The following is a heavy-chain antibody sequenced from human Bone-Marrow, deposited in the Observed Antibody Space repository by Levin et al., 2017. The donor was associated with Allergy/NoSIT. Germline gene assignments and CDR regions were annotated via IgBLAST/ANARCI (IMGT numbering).Heavy chain of an antibody. V-gene: IGHV3-30*04. D-gene: IGHD3-16*01. CDR2: MSHDGNFK. J-gene: IGHJ4*02. CDR3: TRGSGSYPWAVFDH. Sequence: LSLTCAASEFTFSRSPMHWVRQAPGKGLEWVAVMSHDGNFKSYADSVRGRFTISRDNSENTLYLQMNSLRLEDTGLYYCTRGSGSYPWAVFDHWGLGTLVTVSS. CDR1: EFTFSRSP.